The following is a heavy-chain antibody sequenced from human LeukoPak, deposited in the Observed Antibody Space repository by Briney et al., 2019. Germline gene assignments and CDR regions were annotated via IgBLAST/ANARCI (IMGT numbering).Heavy chain of an antibody. J-gene: IGHJ6*02. D-gene: IGHD3-10*01. Sequence: PGGSLRLSCVASGLTFSSYWMHWVRQAPGKGLVWVSRINSDGDITRYADSVKGRFTISRDNAKNTLYLQMNSLRAEDTAVYYCAKDQEVRGVDYYYYGMDVWGQGTTVTVSS. V-gene: IGHV3-74*01. CDR1: GLTFSSYW. CDR3: AKDQEVRGVDYYYYGMDV. CDR2: INSDGDIT.